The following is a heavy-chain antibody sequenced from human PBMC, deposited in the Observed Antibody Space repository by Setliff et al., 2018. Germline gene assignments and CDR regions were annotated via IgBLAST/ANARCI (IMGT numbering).Heavy chain of an antibody. V-gene: IGHV1-8*03. CDR1: GYTFTSYA. J-gene: IGHJ6*02. Sequence: ASVKVSCKASGYTFTSYAMHWVRQAPGQRLEWMGWMNPNSGNTGYAQKFQGRVTITRNTSISTAYMELSSLRSEDTAVYYCARLYYDYVWGSYRLYYYYGMDVWGQGTTVTVSS. D-gene: IGHD3-16*02. CDR2: MNPNSGNT. CDR3: ARLYYDYVWGSYRLYYYYGMDV.